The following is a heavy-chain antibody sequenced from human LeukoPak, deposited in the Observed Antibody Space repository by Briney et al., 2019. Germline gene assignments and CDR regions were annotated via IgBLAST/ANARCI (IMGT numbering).Heavy chain of an antibody. CDR2: INPNRGGT. V-gene: IGHV1-2*02. D-gene: IGHD2-2*01. CDR1: VYTFTGYY. Sequence: PSVNVSCKASVYTFTGYYIHWVRPAPGQGVEWMGWINPNRGGTNYAQKFRVRATMNRDKSINTAYMELSRLRSDEAAVYYCARRKYQLLGGYYYYMDVWGKGTTVTVSS. J-gene: IGHJ6*03. CDR3: ARRKYQLLGGYYYYMDV.